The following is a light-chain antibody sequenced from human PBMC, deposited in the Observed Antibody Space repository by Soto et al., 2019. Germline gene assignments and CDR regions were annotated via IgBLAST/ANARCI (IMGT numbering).Light chain of an antibody. CDR3: QQVKSYPIT. J-gene: IGKJ5*01. V-gene: IGKV1-9*01. Sequence: DMQMTQSPSSLSASVGDRVTITCRASQSISSYLNWYQQKPGKAPKLLIYAASTLQSGVPSRFSGSGSGTEFTLTVSSLQPEDFATYYCQQVKSYPITFGQGTRLEIK. CDR2: AAS. CDR1: QSISSY.